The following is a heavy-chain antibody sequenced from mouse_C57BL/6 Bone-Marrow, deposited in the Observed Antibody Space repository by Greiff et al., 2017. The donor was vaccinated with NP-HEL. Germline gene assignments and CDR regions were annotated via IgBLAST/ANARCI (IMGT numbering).Heavy chain of an antibody. CDR2: ISGGGGNT. V-gene: IGHV5-9*01. CDR1: GFTFSSYT. Sequence: EVKLVESGGGLVKPGGSLKLSCAASGFTFSSYTMSWVRQTPEKRLEWVATISGGGGNTYYPDSVKGRFTISRDNAKNTLYLQMSSLRSEDTALYYCARHGPPWFAYWGQGTLVTVSA. CDR3: ARHGPPWFAY. J-gene: IGHJ3*01.